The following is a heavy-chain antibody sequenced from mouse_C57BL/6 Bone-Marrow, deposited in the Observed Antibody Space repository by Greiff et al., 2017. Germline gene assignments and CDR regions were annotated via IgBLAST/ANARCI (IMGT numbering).Heavy chain of an antibody. CDR1: GYTFTDYY. CDR3: ARMGFYPWFAY. Sequence: EVQLQQSGPVLVKPGASVKMSCKASGYTFTDYYMNWVKQSHGKSLEWIGVINPYNGGTSYNQKFKGKATLTVDKSSSTAYMELNSLTSEDSAVYYCARMGFYPWFAYWGQGTLVTVSA. J-gene: IGHJ3*01. D-gene: IGHD4-1*01. V-gene: IGHV1-19*01. CDR2: INPYNGGT.